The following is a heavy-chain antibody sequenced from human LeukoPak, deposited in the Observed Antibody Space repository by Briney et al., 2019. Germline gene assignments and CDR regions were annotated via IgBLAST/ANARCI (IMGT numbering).Heavy chain of an antibody. CDR2: IFGDGTT. CDR3: AKDREYSYVYDAFDI. J-gene: IGHJ3*02. V-gene: IGHV3-53*01. Sequence: GGSLRLSCTASGFTVSTNYIDWVRQAPGKGLEWVSVIFGDGTTYYADSVKGRFTISRDNSKNTLYLQMNTLRAEDTAVYYCAKDREYSYVYDAFDIWGQGTLVTVSS. D-gene: IGHD3-16*01. CDR1: GFTVSTNY.